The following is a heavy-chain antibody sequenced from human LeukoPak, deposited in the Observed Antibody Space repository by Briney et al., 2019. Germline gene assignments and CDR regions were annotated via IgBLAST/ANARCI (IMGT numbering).Heavy chain of an antibody. D-gene: IGHD6-13*01. CDR3: AKGPIAAAGTEVAHFDY. CDR1: GFTFSSYA. Sequence: GGYLRLSCAASGFTFSSYAMSWVRQAPGKGLEWVSAISGSGGSTYYADSVKGRFTISRDNSKNTLYLQMNSLRAEDTAVYYCAKGPIAAAGTEVAHFDYWGQGTLVTVSS. J-gene: IGHJ4*02. CDR2: ISGSGGST. V-gene: IGHV3-23*01.